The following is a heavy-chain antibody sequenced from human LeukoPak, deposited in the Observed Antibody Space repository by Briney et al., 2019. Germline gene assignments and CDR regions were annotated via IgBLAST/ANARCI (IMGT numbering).Heavy chain of an antibody. CDR3: ARSRERAAMGHFDY. CDR2: IIPIFGTA. D-gene: IGHD5-18*01. Sequence: ASVKASCKASGGTFSSYAISWVRQAPGQGLEWMGGIIPIFGTASYAQKFQGRVTITADESTSTAYMELSSLRSEDTAVYYCARSRERAAMGHFDYWGQGTLVTVSS. V-gene: IGHV1-69*13. J-gene: IGHJ4*02. CDR1: GGTFSSYA.